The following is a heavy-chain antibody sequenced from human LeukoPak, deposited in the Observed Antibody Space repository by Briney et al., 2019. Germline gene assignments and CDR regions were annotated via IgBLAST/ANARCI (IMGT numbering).Heavy chain of an antibody. CDR1: GFTFSSYS. Sequence: GGSLRLSCTASGFTFSSYSMNWVRQAPGKGLEWVSSISSSSSYIYYADSVKGRFTISRDNAKNSLYLQMNSLRAEDTAVYYCARDSLTPYYDFWSGYSDYWGQGTLVTVSS. D-gene: IGHD3-3*01. V-gene: IGHV3-21*01. CDR2: ISSSSSYI. J-gene: IGHJ4*02. CDR3: ARDSLTPYYDFWSGYSDY.